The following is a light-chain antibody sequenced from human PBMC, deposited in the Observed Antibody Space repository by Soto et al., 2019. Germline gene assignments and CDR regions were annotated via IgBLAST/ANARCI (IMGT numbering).Light chain of an antibody. CDR2: KAS. CDR1: QSIKNW. Sequence: DIQMTQSPSTLSASVGDRVTITCRASQSIKNWLAWYQQKPGEAPKLLIYKASTLESGVPSRFSGSGSGTEFTLTISCLQPDDVATYYCQQYTNTNNPWMFGQGTKVEI. CDR3: QQYTNTNNPWM. J-gene: IGKJ1*01. V-gene: IGKV1-5*03.